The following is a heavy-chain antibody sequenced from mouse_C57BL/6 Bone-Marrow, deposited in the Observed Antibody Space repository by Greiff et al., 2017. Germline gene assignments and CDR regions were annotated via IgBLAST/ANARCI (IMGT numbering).Heavy chain of an antibody. J-gene: IGHJ4*01. CDR3: ARSSYYDYAMDY. CDR2: ISSGTSTI. V-gene: IGHV5-17*01. D-gene: IGHD1-1*01. Sequence: EVQLQESGGGLVKPGGSLKLSCAASGFTFSDYGMHWVRQAPETGLEWVAYISSGTSTIYYADTVKGRFTISRDNAKNTLFLQMTSLRYEDTAMYYCARSSYYDYAMDYWGQGTSVTVSS. CDR1: GFTFSDYG.